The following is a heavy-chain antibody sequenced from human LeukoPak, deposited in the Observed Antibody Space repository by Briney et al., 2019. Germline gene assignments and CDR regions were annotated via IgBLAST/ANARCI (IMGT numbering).Heavy chain of an antibody. CDR2: IYNSGGT. CDR1: GGSISSGGYS. J-gene: IGHJ4*02. Sequence: SETLSLTCAVSGGSISSGGYSWSWIRQPPGTGLEWIGYIYNSGGTKYNPSLKSRLTISVDTSKNQFSLNLSSVTAADTAVYYCARASVLLSADYWGQGTLVTVSS. D-gene: IGHD3-16*01. CDR3: ARASVLLSADY. V-gene: IGHV4-61*08.